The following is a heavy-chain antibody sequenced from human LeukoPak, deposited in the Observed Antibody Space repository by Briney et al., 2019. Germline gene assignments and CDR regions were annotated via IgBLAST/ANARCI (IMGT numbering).Heavy chain of an antibody. D-gene: IGHD2-2*01. V-gene: IGHV3-23*01. CDR3: ARDTRLGYCRSTSCYASWFDP. CDR2: ISGSGDNT. J-gene: IGHJ5*02. CDR1: GFTFSSYA. Sequence: GGSLRLSCAASGFTFSSYAMRWVRQAPGKGLEWVSTISGSGDNTYYADSVKGRFTISRDNSKNTLYLQMNSLRTEDTALYYCARDTRLGYCRSTSCYASWFDPWGQGTLVTVSS.